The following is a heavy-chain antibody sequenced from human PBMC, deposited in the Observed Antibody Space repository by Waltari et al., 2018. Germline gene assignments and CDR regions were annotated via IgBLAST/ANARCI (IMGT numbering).Heavy chain of an antibody. J-gene: IGHJ4*02. D-gene: IGHD1-26*01. V-gene: IGHV1-46*01. Sequence: QVRLVQSGAEVRKPGASVKVSCKASGYTFTGYFMHWVRQAPGQGLEWMGIINPSGASTTYAQKFQGRVNMTRDTSTSTVYMELSSLRSEDTAVYFCVRDQGGAYFDYWGQGTLVTVSS. CDR2: INPSGAST. CDR3: VRDQGGAYFDY. CDR1: GYTFTGYF.